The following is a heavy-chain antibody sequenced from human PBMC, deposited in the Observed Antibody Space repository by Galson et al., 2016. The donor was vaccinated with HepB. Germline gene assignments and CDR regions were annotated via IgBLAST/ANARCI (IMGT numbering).Heavy chain of an antibody. CDR1: GYTFGNYW. V-gene: IGHV5-51*03. CDR3: VISPNGGYSFDY. J-gene: IGHJ4*02. CDR2: MYPGDSDT. D-gene: IGHD5-18*01. Sequence: QSGAEVKKPGQSLKISCKGSGYTFGNYWIGWVRQMPGKGLEWTGIMYPGDSDTRYSPSFQGHVTISVDKSISTAYMQWSSLKASDTAMYYCVISPNGGYSFDYWGQGTLVTVSS.